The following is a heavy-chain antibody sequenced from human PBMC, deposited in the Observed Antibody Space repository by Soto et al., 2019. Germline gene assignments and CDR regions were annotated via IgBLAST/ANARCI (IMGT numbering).Heavy chain of an antibody. J-gene: IGHJ4*02. CDR2: IYYSGST. Sequence: QVQLQESGPGLVKPSETLSLTCTVSGGSVSSGSYYWSWIRQPPGKGLECIWYIYYSGSTNYNPTLKSRVTISVDTSKNQFSMKLSSVTAADAAVYYCASFLTGITGTSWGQGTMVTVSS. CDR3: ASFLTGITGTS. D-gene: IGHD1-7*01. V-gene: IGHV4-61*01. CDR1: GGSVSSGSYY.